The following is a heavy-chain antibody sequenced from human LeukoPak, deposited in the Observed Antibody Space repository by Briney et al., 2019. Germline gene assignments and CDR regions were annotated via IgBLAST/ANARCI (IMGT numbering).Heavy chain of an antibody. Sequence: PSETLSLTCAVYGGSFSGYYWSWIRQPPGKGLEWIGEIYHSGSTNYNPSLKSRVTISVDKSKNQFSLKLSSVTAADTAVYYCARFSSWYRDWFDPWGQGTLVTVSS. CDR1: GGSFSGYY. J-gene: IGHJ5*02. CDR3: ARFSSWYRDWFDP. V-gene: IGHV4-34*01. D-gene: IGHD6-13*01. CDR2: IYHSGST.